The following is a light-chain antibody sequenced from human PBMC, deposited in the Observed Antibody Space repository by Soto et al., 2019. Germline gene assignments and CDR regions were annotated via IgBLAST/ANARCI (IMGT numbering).Light chain of an antibody. Sequence: EIVLTQSPGTLSLSPGERATLSCRASQSISTYLAWYQQKPGQAPRLLIYEATKRANGIPARFSGSGSGTDFSLTISSLEPEDFATYYCQHCDYLPIFGPGTTVDFK. CDR2: EAT. CDR3: QHCDYLPI. V-gene: IGKV3-11*01. CDR1: QSISTY. J-gene: IGKJ3*01.